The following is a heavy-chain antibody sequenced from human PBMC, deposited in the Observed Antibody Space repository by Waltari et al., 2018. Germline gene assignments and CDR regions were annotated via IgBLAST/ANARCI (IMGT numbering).Heavy chain of an antibody. J-gene: IGHJ4*02. CDR1: GFTFSSYG. D-gene: IGHD6-6*01. CDR2: IRYDGSNK. V-gene: IGHV3-30*02. CDR3: AKDLPIAARRSYDFDY. Sequence: QVQLVESGGGVVRPGGSLRLSCAASGFTFSSYGMHWVRQAPGKGLEWVAFIRYDGSNKYYADSVKGRFTISRDNSKNTLYLQMNSLRAEDTAVYYCAKDLPIAARRSYDFDYWGQGTLVTVSS.